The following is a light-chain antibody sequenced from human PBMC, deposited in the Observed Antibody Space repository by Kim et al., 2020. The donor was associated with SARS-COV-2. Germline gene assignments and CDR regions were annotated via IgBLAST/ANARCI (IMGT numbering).Light chain of an antibody. CDR1: ELERAY. V-gene: IGLV3-1*01. CDR2: GDI. J-gene: IGLJ2*01. Sequence: GQGGGIGSWGGELERAYVSWYRQGGGQCPVLVICGDIKRRCGVPEGFSGANSGGTARLSIRGTQAMDEADYYCQVWAWDQTVAIFGAGTQLTVL. CDR3: QVWAWDQTVAI.